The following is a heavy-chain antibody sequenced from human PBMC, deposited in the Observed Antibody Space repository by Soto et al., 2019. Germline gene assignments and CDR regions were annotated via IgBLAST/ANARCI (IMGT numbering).Heavy chain of an antibody. CDR2: IYATGTT. J-gene: IGHJ5*02. CDR1: GTSISGFY. CDR3: VRDGTKTLRDWLDP. D-gene: IGHD1-1*01. V-gene: IGHV4-4*07. Sequence: PSDTLSLTCTVSGTSISGFYWSWIRKSAGKGLEWIGRIYATGTTDYNPSLKSRVMMSVDTSKKQFSLKLRSVPAADTAVYYCVRDGTKTLRDWLDPWGQGISVTVSS.